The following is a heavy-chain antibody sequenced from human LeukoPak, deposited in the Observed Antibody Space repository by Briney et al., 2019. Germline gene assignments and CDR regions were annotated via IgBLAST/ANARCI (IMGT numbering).Heavy chain of an antibody. Sequence: GRSLKLSCAASGFTFDDYAMHWVRQAPGKGLEWVSGISWNGGSIGYADSVKGRFTISRDNAKNSLYLQMNSLRAEDTALYYCAKDNDDILTGPFDYWGQGTLVTVSS. CDR3: AKDNDDILTGPFDY. CDR2: ISWNGGSI. V-gene: IGHV3-9*01. D-gene: IGHD3-9*01. CDR1: GFTFDDYA. J-gene: IGHJ4*02.